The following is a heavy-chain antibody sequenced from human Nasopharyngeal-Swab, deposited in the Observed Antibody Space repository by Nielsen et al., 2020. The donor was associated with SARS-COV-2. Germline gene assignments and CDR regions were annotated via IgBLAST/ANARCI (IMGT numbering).Heavy chain of an antibody. CDR2: ISSSSNYI. CDR3: TRDGRTYCSSTSCDNRTYYYYGMDV. CDR1: GFTFSSYN. J-gene: IGHJ6*02. D-gene: IGHD2-2*02. Sequence: GGSLRLSCAASGFTFSSYNMNWVRQAPGKGLEWVSSISSSSNYIYYADSVKGRFTISRDNAKNSLYLQMNSLRAEDTAVYYCTRDGRTYCSSTSCDNRTYYYYGMDVWGQGTTVTVSS. V-gene: IGHV3-21*01.